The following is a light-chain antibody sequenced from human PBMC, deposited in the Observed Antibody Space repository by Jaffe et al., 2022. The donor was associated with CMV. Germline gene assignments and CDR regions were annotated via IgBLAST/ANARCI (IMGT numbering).Light chain of an antibody. CDR3: QLYGSSFT. Sequence: EIVLTQSPGTLSLSPGERATLSCRASQSVSSTSLAWYQQKPGQAPRLLIYAASSRATDIPDRFSGSGSGTDFTLTISRLEPEDFGVYYCQLYGSSFTFGPGTKVDIK. V-gene: IGKV3-20*01. CDR1: QSVSSTS. J-gene: IGKJ3*01. CDR2: AAS.